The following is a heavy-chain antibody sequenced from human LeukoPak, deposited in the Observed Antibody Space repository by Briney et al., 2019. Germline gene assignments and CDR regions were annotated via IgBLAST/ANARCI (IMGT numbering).Heavy chain of an antibody. CDR3: AKDLEDIVEVVAAYDY. J-gene: IGHJ4*02. CDR2: ISGSGRST. V-gene: IGHV3-23*01. D-gene: IGHD2-15*01. CDR1: GFTFSRYA. Sequence: QAGGSLRLSCAASGFTFSRYAMTWVRQAPGKGLEWVSAISGSGRSTYYADSVKGRFTISRDNSKNTLYLQINSLRAEDTAVYYCAKDLEDIVEVVAAYDYWGQGALVTVSS.